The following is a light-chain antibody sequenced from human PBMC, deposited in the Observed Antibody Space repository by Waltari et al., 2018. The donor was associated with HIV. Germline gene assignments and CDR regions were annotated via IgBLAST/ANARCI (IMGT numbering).Light chain of an antibody. Sequence: QSALTQPASVSGSPGQSITISCTGTSSDVGSYNLVSWYQHHPGKAPKVMIYEVNKRPSGVFNRFSGSKSGNTASLTISGLQAEDEAEYYCCSHAGSSIYFVFGTGTKVTVL. J-gene: IGLJ1*01. CDR2: EVN. V-gene: IGLV2-23*02. CDR1: SSDVGSYNL. CDR3: CSHAGSSIYFV.